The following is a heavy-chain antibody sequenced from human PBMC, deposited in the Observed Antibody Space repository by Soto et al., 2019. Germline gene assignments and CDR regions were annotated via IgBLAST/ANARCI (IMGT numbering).Heavy chain of an antibody. CDR2: IIPLFDSA. CDR3: AASTFQSGVTGYFHLGF. CDR1: GDTFSNYA. Sequence: SEKGSCKTSGDTFSNYAISWVRQAPGQGLEWMGGIIPLFDSASYAQRSHDRVTITADKFTSTAYMELRSLTSEDTAIYYCAASTFQSGVTGYFHLGFWGQGTLVTVSS. V-gene: IGHV1-69*06. J-gene: IGHJ4*02. D-gene: IGHD3-9*01.